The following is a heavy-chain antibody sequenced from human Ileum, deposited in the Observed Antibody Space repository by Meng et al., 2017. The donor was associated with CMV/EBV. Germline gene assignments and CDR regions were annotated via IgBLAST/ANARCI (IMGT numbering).Heavy chain of an antibody. J-gene: IGHJ6*02. D-gene: IGHD3-10*01. Sequence: GESLKISCAASGFTFSSYAMSWVRQAPGKGLEWVSAISGSGGSTYYADSVKGRFTISRDNSKNTLYLQIDSLGVGDTAVYYCAREGDVKTGTYYYGMDVWGRGTTVTVSS. V-gene: IGHV3-23*01. CDR3: AREGDVKTGTYYYGMDV. CDR1: GFTFSSYA. CDR2: ISGSGGST.